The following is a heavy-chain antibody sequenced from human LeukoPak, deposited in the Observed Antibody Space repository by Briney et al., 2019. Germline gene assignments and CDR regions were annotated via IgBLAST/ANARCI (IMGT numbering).Heavy chain of an antibody. CDR2: ISGSGGST. J-gene: IGHJ3*02. CDR3: ARPGGYYYDRRYAFDI. D-gene: IGHD3-22*01. V-gene: IGHV3-23*01. CDR1: GFIFSNYA. Sequence: GGSLRLSCAASGFIFSNYAMSWVRQAPGKGLEWVSTISGSGGSTYYADSVKGRFTISRDNSKNTLYLQMNSLRAEDTAVYYCARPGGYYYDRRYAFDIWGQGTMVTVSS.